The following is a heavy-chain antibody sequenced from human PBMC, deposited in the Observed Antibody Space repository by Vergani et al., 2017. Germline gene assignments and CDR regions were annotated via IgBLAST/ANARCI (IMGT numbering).Heavy chain of an antibody. CDR2: ISSSSSYI. J-gene: IGHJ6*02. CDR1: GFTFSSYS. CDR3: ARTVIPYYYYYYGMDV. V-gene: IGHV3-21*01. D-gene: IGHD4-17*01. Sequence: EVQLVESGGGLVKPGGSLRLSCAASGFTFSSYSMNWVRQAPGKGLEWVSSISSSSSYIYYADSVKGRFTISRDNAKNSLYLQMNSLRAEDTAVYYCARTVIPYYYYYYGMDVWGQGTTVTVSS.